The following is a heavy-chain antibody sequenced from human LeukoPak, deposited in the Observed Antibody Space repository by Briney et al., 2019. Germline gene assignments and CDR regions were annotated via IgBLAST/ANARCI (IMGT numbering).Heavy chain of an antibody. CDR2: IIPIFGTA. V-gene: IGHV1-69*05. D-gene: IGHD5-12*01. Sequence: SVKVSCKASGGTFSSYAISWVRQAPGQGLEWMGGIIPIFGTANYARKFQGRVTITTDESTSTAYMELSSLRSEDTAVYYCARGESGLNWFDPWGQGTLVTVS. CDR1: GGTFSSYA. J-gene: IGHJ5*02. CDR3: ARGESGLNWFDP.